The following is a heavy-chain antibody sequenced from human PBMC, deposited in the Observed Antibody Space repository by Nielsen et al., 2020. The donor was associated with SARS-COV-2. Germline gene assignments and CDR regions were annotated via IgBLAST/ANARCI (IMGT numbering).Heavy chain of an antibody. V-gene: IGHV4-34*01. Sequence: SETLSLTCTIYGRSYVDYYCTWIRQAPGKGLEWIGEINPSGSVNYNPSLKSRITMSVDTSKNQFSLKVRSVTAADAALYYCARRVFPNWNYDYSGQGTLVTVSS. CDR3: ARRVFPNWNYDY. CDR1: GRSYVDYY. CDR2: INPSGSV. D-gene: IGHD1-7*01. J-gene: IGHJ4*02.